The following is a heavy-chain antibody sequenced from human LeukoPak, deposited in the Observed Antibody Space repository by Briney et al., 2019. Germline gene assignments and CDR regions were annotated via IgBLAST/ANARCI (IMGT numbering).Heavy chain of an antibody. D-gene: IGHD3-10*01. CDR3: ARPRGYYGSGPYAFDI. CDR2: IIPILGIA. Sequence: GASVKVSCKASGGTFSSYAISWVRQAPGQGLEWMGRIIPILGIANYAQKFQGRVTITADKSTSTAYMELSSLRSEDTAVYYCARPRGYYGSGPYAFDIWGQGTMVTVSS. V-gene: IGHV1-69*04. CDR1: GGTFSSYA. J-gene: IGHJ3*02.